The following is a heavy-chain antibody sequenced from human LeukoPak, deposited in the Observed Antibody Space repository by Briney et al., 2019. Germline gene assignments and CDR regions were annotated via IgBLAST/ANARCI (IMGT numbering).Heavy chain of an antibody. CDR3: LNGDSSGYQH. CDR1: GGSISSSSYY. CDR2: IYYSGST. V-gene: IGHV4-39*07. Sequence: SETLSLTCAVYGGSISSSSYYWGWIRQPPGKGLEWIGSIYYSGSTYYNPSLKSRVAISVDTSKNQFSLKLSSVTAADTAVYYCLNGDSSGYQHWGQGTLVTVSS. D-gene: IGHD3-22*01. J-gene: IGHJ1*01.